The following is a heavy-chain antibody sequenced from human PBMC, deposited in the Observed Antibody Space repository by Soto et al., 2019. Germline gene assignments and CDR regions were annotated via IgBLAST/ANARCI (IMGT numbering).Heavy chain of an antibody. CDR3: ARVSSSFATGGYYYYSYYMDV. CDR1: GGSISSDY. V-gene: IGHV4-59*01. Sequence: QVQLQESGPGLMKPSETLSLTCTVSGGSISSDYWSWIRQPPGKGLEWIRYIYYSGSTNYSPSLKSRVTISVDSAKNQFSLKLSSGSAADTAVYYCARVSSSFATGGYYYYSYYMDVWGKGTTVTVSS. D-gene: IGHD6-6*01. CDR2: IYYSGST. J-gene: IGHJ6*03.